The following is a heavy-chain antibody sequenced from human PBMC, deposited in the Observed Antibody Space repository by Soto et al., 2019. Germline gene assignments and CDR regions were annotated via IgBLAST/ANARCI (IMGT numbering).Heavy chain of an antibody. CDR2: ISAYNGNT. J-gene: IGHJ4*02. V-gene: IGHV1-18*01. Sequence: ASVKVSCKASGYTFTSYGISWVRQAPGQGLEWMGWISAYNGNTNYAQKLQGRVTMTTDTSTSTAYMELRSLRSDDTAVYYCARDPHYYDSSGYYYPGPFDYWGQGTLVTVSS. D-gene: IGHD3-22*01. CDR3: ARDPHYYDSSGYYYPGPFDY. CDR1: GYTFTSYG.